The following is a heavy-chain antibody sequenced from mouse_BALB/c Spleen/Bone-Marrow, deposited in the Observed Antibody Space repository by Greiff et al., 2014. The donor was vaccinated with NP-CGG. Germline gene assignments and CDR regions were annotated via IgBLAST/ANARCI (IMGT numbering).Heavy chain of an antibody. J-gene: IGHJ1*01. CDR2: IDPANGDT. CDR3: TRPSFHSGRSNCYFDV. CDR1: GFNIKDTY. Sequence: VQLQQSGSELVKPGASVKLSCAASGFNIKDTYMHWVKQRPEQGLEWIGRIDPANGDTKYDPKFQGKATITADTSSNTAYLQPSSLTSEDTAVYYCTRPSFHSGRSNCYFDVWGEGTPVTVSS. V-gene: IGHV14-3*02. D-gene: IGHD1-1*01.